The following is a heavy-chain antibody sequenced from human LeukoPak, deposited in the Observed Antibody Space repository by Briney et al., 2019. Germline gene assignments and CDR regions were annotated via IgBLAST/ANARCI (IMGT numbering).Heavy chain of an antibody. Sequence: PGGSLRLSCAASGFTFSSYAMSWVRQAPGKGLEWVSAISGSGGSTYYADSVKGRFTISRDNSKNTLYLQMNSLRAEDTAVYYCARGLRWIAAAGSLDYWGQGTLVTVSS. J-gene: IGHJ4*02. CDR1: GFTFSSYA. CDR2: ISGSGGST. D-gene: IGHD6-13*01. V-gene: IGHV3-23*01. CDR3: ARGLRWIAAAGSLDY.